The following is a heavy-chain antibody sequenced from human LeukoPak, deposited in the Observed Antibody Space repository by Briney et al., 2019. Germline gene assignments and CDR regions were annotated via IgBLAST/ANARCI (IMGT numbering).Heavy chain of an antibody. CDR3: ARGVGYCSSTSCYAYNWFDP. D-gene: IGHD2-2*01. Sequence: GASVKVSCKASGYTFTSYAMHWVRQAPGQRLEWMGWINAGNGNTKYSQKFQGRVTITRDTSASTAYMELSSLRSEDTAVYYCARGVGYCSSTSCYAYNWFDPWGQGTLVTVSS. CDR1: GYTFTSYA. V-gene: IGHV1-3*01. CDR2: INAGNGNT. J-gene: IGHJ5*02.